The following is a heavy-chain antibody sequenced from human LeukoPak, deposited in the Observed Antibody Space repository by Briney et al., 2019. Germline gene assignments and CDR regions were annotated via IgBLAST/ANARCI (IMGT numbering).Heavy chain of an antibody. J-gene: IGHJ4*02. D-gene: IGHD3-22*01. Sequence: GGSLRLSCAAPGFTFSSYEMNWVRQAPGKGLEWVSYISSSGSTIYYADSVKGRFTISRDNAKNSLYLQMNSLRAEDTAVYYCARPLYDSSRYYDYWGQGTLVTVSS. CDR2: ISSSGSTI. V-gene: IGHV3-48*03. CDR1: GFTFSSYE. CDR3: ARPLYDSSRYYDY.